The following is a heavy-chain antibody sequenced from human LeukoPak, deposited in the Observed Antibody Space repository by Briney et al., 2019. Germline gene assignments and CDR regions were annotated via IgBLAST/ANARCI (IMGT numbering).Heavy chain of an antibody. D-gene: IGHD6-6*01. V-gene: IGHV3-21*01. CDR3: AKASREKQLVSSNYYMDV. CDR1: GFTFSSYS. CDR2: ISSSSYI. Sequence: GGSLRLSCAASGFTFSSYSMNWVRQAPGKGLEWVSSISSSSYIYYADSVKGRFTISRDNAKNSLYLQMNSLRAEDTAVYYCAKASREKQLVSSNYYMDVWGKGTTVTVSS. J-gene: IGHJ6*03.